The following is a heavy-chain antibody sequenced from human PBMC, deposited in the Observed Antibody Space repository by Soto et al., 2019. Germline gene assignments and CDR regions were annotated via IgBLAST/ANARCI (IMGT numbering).Heavy chain of an antibody. D-gene: IGHD4-17*01. CDR1: RFSLSTSGVG. J-gene: IGHJ4*02. Sequence: QITLKESGPTLVRPTQTLTLTCTFSRFSLSTSGVGVGWIRQPPGKALEWLALIYWDDDKRISPSLKSRLTITKDTSKNQVVLTMTNMDPVDTATYFCAHRPVTAPYFDYWGQGTLVTVSS. V-gene: IGHV2-5*02. CDR3: AHRPVTAPYFDY. CDR2: IYWDDDK.